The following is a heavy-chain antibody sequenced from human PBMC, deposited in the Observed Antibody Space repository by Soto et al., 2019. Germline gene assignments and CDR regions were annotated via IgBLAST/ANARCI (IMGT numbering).Heavy chain of an antibody. CDR3: ASGSAVTTRYYYYYMDV. V-gene: IGHV4-59*01. CDR2: IYYSGST. Sequence: TLSLTCTVSGGSISSYYWSWIRQPPGKGLEWIGYIYYSGSTNYNPSLKSRVTISVDTSKNQFSLKLSSVTAADTAVYYCASGSAVTTRYYYYYMDVWGKGTTVTVSS. J-gene: IGHJ6*03. D-gene: IGHD4-17*01. CDR1: GGSISSYY.